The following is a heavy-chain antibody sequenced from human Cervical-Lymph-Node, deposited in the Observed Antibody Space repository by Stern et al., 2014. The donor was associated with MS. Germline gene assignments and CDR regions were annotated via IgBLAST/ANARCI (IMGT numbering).Heavy chain of an antibody. CDR1: GFTFTSSA. J-gene: IGHJ5*02. CDR2: IVGGSGNT. V-gene: IGHV1-58*01. Sequence: QLVQSGPEVKKPGTSVKVSCKASGFTFTSSAVQWVRQARGQRLERIGWIVGGSGNTNYAQKFQERVTITRDMSTSTAYMELSSLRSEDTAVYYCAASLHPHPLYSSSPWGQGTLVTVSS. CDR3: AASLHPHPLYSSSP. D-gene: IGHD6-6*01.